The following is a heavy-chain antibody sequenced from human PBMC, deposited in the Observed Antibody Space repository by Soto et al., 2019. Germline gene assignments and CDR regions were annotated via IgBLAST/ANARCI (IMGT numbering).Heavy chain of an antibody. CDR1: GYTFTSYG. J-gene: IGHJ3*02. D-gene: IGHD3-22*01. Sequence: QVQLVQSGAEVKNPGASVKVSCKASGYTFTSYGISWVRQAPGQGLEWMGWISAYNGNTNYAQKLQGRVTMTTDTSTSTAYMELRSLRSDDTAVYYCARHLRAMIVVDDAFDIWGQGTMVTVSS. V-gene: IGHV1-18*01. CDR2: ISAYNGNT. CDR3: ARHLRAMIVVDDAFDI.